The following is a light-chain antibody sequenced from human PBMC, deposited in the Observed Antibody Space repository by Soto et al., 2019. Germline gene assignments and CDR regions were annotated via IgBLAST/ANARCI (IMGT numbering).Light chain of an antibody. CDR1: QSLLYSNGYNY. J-gene: IGKJ5*01. Sequence: DIMMTQSPLSLPVTPGEPASISCRSSQSLLYSNGYNYLDWFQQRPGQSPRRLIYKVSNRDSGVPDRFSGSGSGTDFTLKISRVEAEDVGVYYCMQGTHWPITFGQGTRLEIK. CDR3: MQGTHWPIT. V-gene: IGKV2-30*01. CDR2: KVS.